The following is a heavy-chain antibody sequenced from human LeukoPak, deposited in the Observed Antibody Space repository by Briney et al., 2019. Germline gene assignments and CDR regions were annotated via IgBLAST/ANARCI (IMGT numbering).Heavy chain of an antibody. Sequence: AGGSLRLSCAASGFTFSSYSMNWVRQAPGKGLEWVSSISSSSSYIYYADSVKGLFTISRDNSKNTLYLQMNSLRAEDTAVYYCAMLRGGNIWGQGTMVIVSS. D-gene: IGHD3-10*01. CDR2: ISSSSSYI. CDR1: GFTFSSYS. CDR3: AMLRGGNI. V-gene: IGHV3-21*04. J-gene: IGHJ3*02.